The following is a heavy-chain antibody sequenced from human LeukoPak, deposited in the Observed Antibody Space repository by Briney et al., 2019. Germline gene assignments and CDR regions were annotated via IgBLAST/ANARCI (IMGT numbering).Heavy chain of an antibody. CDR1: GGSISSGSYY. CDR2: IYTSGST. CDR3: ARDPHQYCSGGSCQGY. Sequence: PSETLSLTCIVSGGSISSGSYYWSWIRQPAGKGLEWIGRIYTSGSTNYNPSLKSRVTISVDTSKNQFSLKLSSVTAADTAVYYCARDPHQYCSGGSCQGYWGQGTLVTVSS. D-gene: IGHD2-15*01. J-gene: IGHJ4*02. V-gene: IGHV4-61*02.